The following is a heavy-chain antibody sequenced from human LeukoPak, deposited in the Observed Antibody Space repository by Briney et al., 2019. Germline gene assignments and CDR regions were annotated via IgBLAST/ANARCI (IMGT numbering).Heavy chain of an antibody. Sequence: ASVKVSCKASGYTFTGYYIHWVRQAPGQGLEWMGRINPNSGGTNYAQKFQGRVTMTRDTSISTAYMELSSLRYDDTAVYCCATNILVRDIINWFDPWGQGTLVAVSS. J-gene: IGHJ5*02. CDR3: ATNILVRDIINWFDP. V-gene: IGHV1-2*06. CDR1: GYTFTGYY. CDR2: INPNSGGT. D-gene: IGHD3-10*01.